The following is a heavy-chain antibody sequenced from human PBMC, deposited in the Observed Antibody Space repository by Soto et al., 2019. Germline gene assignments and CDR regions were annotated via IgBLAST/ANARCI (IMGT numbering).Heavy chain of an antibody. V-gene: IGHV3-23*01. J-gene: IGHJ4*02. CDR3: SGGFSAGKGSPPDF. CDR2: LNGSGGST. CDR1: GFTFSNYA. D-gene: IGHD3-10*01. Sequence: EVQLSESGGGLVQPGGSLRLSCAASGFTFSNYAMTWVRQAPGKGLEWVSGLNGSGGSTSSADSVKGRFAISRDNSKNTLYLEMNNLRDGDTGVFYCSGGFSAGKGSPPDFWGQGTLVTVSS.